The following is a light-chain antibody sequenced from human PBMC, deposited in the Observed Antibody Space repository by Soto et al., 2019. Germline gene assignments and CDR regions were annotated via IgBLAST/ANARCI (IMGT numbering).Light chain of an antibody. V-gene: IGKV1-9*01. CDR3: QQFNAYPLT. CDR1: QGISDY. Sequence: DIQLTQSPSFLSASVGDRVTISCRASQGISDYLAWYQQKPGKAPKLLLSGASTLQSGVPSRFSGSASGTEFTLTISSLQPEDFATYFCQQFNAYPLTFGGGTKLEIK. CDR2: GAS. J-gene: IGKJ4*01.